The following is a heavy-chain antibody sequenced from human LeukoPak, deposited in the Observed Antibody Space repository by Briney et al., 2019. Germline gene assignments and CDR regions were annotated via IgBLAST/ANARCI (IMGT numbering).Heavy chain of an antibody. CDR3: ARVRGYSGYDTFDY. V-gene: IGHV4-34*01. CDR2: INHSGST. CDR1: GGSFSGYY. D-gene: IGHD5-12*01. J-gene: IGHJ4*02. Sequence: SETLSLTCAVYGGSFSGYYWSWIRQPPGKGLEWIGEINHSGSTNYNPSLKSRVTMSVDTSKNQFSLKLSSVTAADTAVYYCARVRGYSGYDTFDYWGQGTLVTVSS.